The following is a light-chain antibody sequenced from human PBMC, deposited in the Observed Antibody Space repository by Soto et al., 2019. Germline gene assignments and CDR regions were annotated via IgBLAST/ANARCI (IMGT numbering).Light chain of an antibody. Sequence: QSVLTQPPSASGTPGQRVTISCSGSSPNIGSNTVNWYQQLPGTAPKLVMYSNNQRPLGVPDRFSGSKSGTSASLAISGLEPDDEADYYCAAWDDSLNGQVVFGGGTKLTVL. CDR3: AAWDDSLNGQVV. J-gene: IGLJ2*01. CDR2: SNN. CDR1: SPNIGSNT. V-gene: IGLV1-44*01.